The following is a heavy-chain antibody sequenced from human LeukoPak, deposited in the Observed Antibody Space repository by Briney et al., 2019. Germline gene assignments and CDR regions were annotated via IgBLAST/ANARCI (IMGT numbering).Heavy chain of an antibody. CDR1: GFTFSSYE. D-gene: IGHD1-26*01. V-gene: IGHV3-48*03. Sequence: GSLRPSCAASGFTFSSYEMNWVRQAPGKGLEWVSYISSGGSTVYYADSVKGRFTISRDNAKNSLYLQMNSLRAEDTAVYYCARVIIVGATGIWGQGTMVTVSS. CDR2: ISSGGSTV. J-gene: IGHJ3*02. CDR3: ARVIIVGATGI.